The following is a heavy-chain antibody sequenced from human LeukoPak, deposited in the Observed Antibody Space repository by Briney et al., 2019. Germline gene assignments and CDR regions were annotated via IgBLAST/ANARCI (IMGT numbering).Heavy chain of an antibody. V-gene: IGHV3-23*01. D-gene: IGHD1-1*01. CDR1: GFTFSSYA. Sequence: GGSLRLSCAASGFTFSSYAMTWVRQAPGKGLEWVSSISSSGHSTYYTDSVKGRFTISRDNSNNTLYLQMNSLRAEDTALYYCAKDQLRELGWDYFDYWGQGTMVTVSS. J-gene: IGHJ4*02. CDR2: ISSSGHST. CDR3: AKDQLRELGWDYFDY.